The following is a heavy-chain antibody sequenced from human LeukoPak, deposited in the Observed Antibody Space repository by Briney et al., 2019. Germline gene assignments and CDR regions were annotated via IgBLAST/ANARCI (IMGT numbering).Heavy chain of an antibody. CDR3: AKGCGETCYSDFDH. V-gene: IGHV3-23*01. J-gene: IGHJ4*02. CDR2: ISGSGGNT. CDR1: GFTFRNYA. Sequence: GGSLRLSCAASGFTFRNYAMCWVRQAPGKGLEWVSTISGSGGNTYYADSVQGRFTFSRDNSKNTLYLQMNSLRVEDTAVYYCAKGCGETCYSDFDHWGQGTLVTVSS. D-gene: IGHD2-15*01.